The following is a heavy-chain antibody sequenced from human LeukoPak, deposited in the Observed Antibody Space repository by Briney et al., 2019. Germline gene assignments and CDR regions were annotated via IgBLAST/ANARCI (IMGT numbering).Heavy chain of an antibody. V-gene: IGHV1-18*01. CDR3: AMVRGLVSWFDP. CDR2: ISAYNGNT. J-gene: IGHJ5*02. CDR1: GYTFTSYG. Sequence: ASVKVSCNASGYTFTSYGISWVRQAPGQGLEWMGWISAYNGNTNYAQKLQGRVTMTTDTSTSTAYMDLRSLRSDDTAVYYCAMVRGLVSWFDPWGQGTLVTVSS. D-gene: IGHD3-10*01.